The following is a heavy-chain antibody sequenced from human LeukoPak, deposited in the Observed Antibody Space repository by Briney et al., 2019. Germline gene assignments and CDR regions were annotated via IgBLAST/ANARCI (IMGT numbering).Heavy chain of an antibody. J-gene: IGHJ4*02. D-gene: IGHD3-22*01. CDR3: AGSGYYRYYFDY. CDR1: GYTFTSYY. CDR2: IIPIFGTA. V-gene: IGHV1-69*13. Sequence: GASVKVSCKASGYTFTSYYMHWVRQAPGQGLEWMGGIIPIFGTANYAQKFQGRVTITADESTSTAYMELSSLRSEDTAVYYCAGSGYYRYYFDYWGQGTLVTVSS.